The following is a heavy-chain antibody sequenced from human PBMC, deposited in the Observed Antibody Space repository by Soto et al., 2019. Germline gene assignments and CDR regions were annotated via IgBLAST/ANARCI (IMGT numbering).Heavy chain of an antibody. J-gene: IGHJ3*01. CDR2: ISGSGGGT. D-gene: IGHD3-10*01. CDR3: AKSRGSGSYFNPSYAFDF. CDR1: GFTFSSYA. Sequence: EVQLLDSGGGLVQPGGSLRLSCAASGFTFSSYAMSWVRQAPGKGLEWVSSISGSGGGTYYADSVKGRFTISRDNSKNTLSLQMTSLRAEDTAVYYCAKSRGSGSYFNPSYAFDFWGQGTMATVSS. V-gene: IGHV3-23*01.